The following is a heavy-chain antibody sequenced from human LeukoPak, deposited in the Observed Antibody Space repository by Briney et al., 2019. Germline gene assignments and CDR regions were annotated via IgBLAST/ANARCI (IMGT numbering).Heavy chain of an antibody. D-gene: IGHD3-16*01. CDR2: MNPNSGNT. J-gene: IGHJ4*02. Sequence: ASVKVSCKASGYTFTSYDINWVRQATGQGLEWMGWMNPNSGNTGYAQKFQGRVTITRNTSISTAYMELSSLRSDDTALYYCARDWGIGYYFDYWGRGTLVTVSS. CDR1: GYTFTSYD. CDR3: ARDWGIGYYFDY. V-gene: IGHV1-8*03.